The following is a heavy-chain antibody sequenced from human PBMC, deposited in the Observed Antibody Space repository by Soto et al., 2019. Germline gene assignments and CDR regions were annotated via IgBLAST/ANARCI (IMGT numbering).Heavy chain of an antibody. CDR2: IYYSGST. Sequence: PSETLSLTCTVSGGSISSGGYYWSWIRQHPGKGLEWIGYIYYSGSTYYNPSLKSRVTISVDTSKNQFSLKLSSVTAADTAVYYCARDHLGELRYFDWLTRGEYDEFDIWGQGKMVTVSS. V-gene: IGHV4-31*03. D-gene: IGHD3-9*01. CDR1: GGSISSGGYY. J-gene: IGHJ3*02. CDR3: ARDHLGELRYFDWLTRGEYDEFDI.